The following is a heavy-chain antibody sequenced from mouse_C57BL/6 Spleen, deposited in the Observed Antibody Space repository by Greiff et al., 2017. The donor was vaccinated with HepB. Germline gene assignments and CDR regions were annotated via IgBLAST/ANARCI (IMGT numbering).Heavy chain of an antibody. D-gene: IGHD2-10*02. CDR2: ISYDGSN. V-gene: IGHV3-6*01. Sequence: EVQVVESGPGLVKPSQSLSLTCSVTGYSITSGYYWNWIRQFPGNKLEWMGYISYDGSNNYNPSLKNRISITRDTSKNQFFLKLNSVTTEDTATYYCARGRYGNYPWYFDYWGQGTTLTVSS. J-gene: IGHJ2*01. CDR1: GYSITSGYY. CDR3: ARGRYGNYPWYFDY.